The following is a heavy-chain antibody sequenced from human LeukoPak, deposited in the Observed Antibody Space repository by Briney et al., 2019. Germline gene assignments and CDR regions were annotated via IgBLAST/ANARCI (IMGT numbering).Heavy chain of an antibody. CDR1: GFTFSSYW. CDR3: AVKGGYNDWDAPFDY. CDR2: INGDGSST. Sequence: GGSLRLSCAASGFTFSSYWMHWVRQAPGKGLVWVSRINGDGSSTNYADSVKGRFTISRDSAKKALYLQMNSLGVADTAVYYCAVKGGYNDWDAPFDYWGRGTPVTVSS. D-gene: IGHD5-12*01. J-gene: IGHJ4*02. V-gene: IGHV3-74*01.